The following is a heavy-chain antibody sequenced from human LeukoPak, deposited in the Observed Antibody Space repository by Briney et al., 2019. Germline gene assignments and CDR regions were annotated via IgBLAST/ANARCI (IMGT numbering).Heavy chain of an antibody. D-gene: IGHD6-19*01. CDR3: APTRYSSGWSWLDY. J-gene: IGHJ4*02. CDR2: IYYSGST. Sequence: PSETLSLTCTVSGGSISSSRYYWSWIRQPPGKGLEWIGSIYYSGSTYYNPSLKSRVTISVDTSKNQFSLKLSSVTAADTAVYYCAPTRYSSGWSWLDYWGQGTLVTVSS. V-gene: IGHV4-39*01. CDR1: GGSISSSRYY.